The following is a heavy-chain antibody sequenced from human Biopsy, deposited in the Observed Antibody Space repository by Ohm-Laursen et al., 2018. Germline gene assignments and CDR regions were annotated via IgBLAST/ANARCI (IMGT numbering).Heavy chain of an antibody. D-gene: IGHD1-26*01. V-gene: IGHV1-69*13. CDR3: ARDALGGGSYRFFY. J-gene: IGHJ4*02. CDR2: IIPIFGTA. Sequence: SVKVSCNASGGTFTNYAISWVRQAPGQGLEWMGGIIPIFGTANYAQKFQGRVTITADESASTAYMELSSLRSDDTAVYYCARDALGGGSYRFFYWGQGSLVTVSS. CDR1: GGTFTNYA.